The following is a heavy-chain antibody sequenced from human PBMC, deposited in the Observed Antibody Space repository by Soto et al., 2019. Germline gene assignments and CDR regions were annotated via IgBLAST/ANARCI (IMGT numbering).Heavy chain of an antibody. Sequence: QVQLQESGPGLVKPSQTLSLTCTVSGGSISSGGYYWSWIRQHLGKGLEWIAFIYYSGSTYYNPSLKSRLTISVDTSKNQFSLKVTSVTAADTAVYYCTRHRVGDHAFDFWGQGTMVTVSS. CDR3: TRHRVGDHAFDF. CDR1: GGSISSGGYY. V-gene: IGHV4-31*03. CDR2: IYYSGST. J-gene: IGHJ3*01. D-gene: IGHD1-26*01.